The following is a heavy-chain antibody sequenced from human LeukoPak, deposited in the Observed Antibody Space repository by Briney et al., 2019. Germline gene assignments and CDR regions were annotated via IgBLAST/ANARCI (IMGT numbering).Heavy chain of an antibody. CDR1: GGSISSGGYY. CDR3: ARDGTGDYYDSSGHNWFDP. CDR2: IYYSGST. D-gene: IGHD3-22*01. V-gene: IGHV4-61*08. J-gene: IGHJ5*02. Sequence: SETLSLTCTVSGGSISSGGYYWSWIRQPPGKGLEWIGYIYYSGSTNYNPSLKSRVTISVDTSKNQFSLKLSSVTAADTAVYYCARDGTGDYYDSSGHNWFDPWGQGTLVTVSS.